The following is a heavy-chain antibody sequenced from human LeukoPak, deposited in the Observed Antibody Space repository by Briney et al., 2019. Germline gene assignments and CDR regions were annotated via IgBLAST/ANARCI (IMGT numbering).Heavy chain of an antibody. D-gene: IGHD5-12*01. CDR1: GGTFSSYA. J-gene: IGHJ4*02. Sequence: SVKVSCKASGGTFSSYAISWVRQAPGQGLKWMGGMIPIFGTANYAQEFQGRVTITTDESTSTAYMELSSLRSEDTAVYYCARELGKYSGYDGGHDGYWGQGTLITVSS. V-gene: IGHV1-69*05. CDR3: ARELGKYSGYDGGHDGY. CDR2: MIPIFGTA.